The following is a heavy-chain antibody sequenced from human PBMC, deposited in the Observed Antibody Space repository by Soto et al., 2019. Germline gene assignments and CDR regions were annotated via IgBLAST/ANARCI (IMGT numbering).Heavy chain of an antibody. CDR2: INSDGSST. V-gene: IGHV3-74*01. Sequence: EVQLVESGGGLLQPGGSLRLSCVASGFTFNSYWMHWVRQVLGKGLVWVSRINSDGSSTNYADSVKGRFTISRDNAKNTLYLQMNSLRAEDTAVYYCVRAVLDYWGQGTLVTVSS. J-gene: IGHJ4*02. CDR1: GFTFNSYW. CDR3: VRAVLDY.